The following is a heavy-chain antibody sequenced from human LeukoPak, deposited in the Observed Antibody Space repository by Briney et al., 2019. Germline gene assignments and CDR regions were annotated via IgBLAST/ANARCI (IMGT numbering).Heavy chain of an antibody. Sequence: GGSLRLSCAASGFTFSSYAMSWVRQAPGKGLEWVSAISGSGGSTYYADSVKGRFAISRDNSKNTLYLQMNSLRAEDTAVYYCAKVGRATIPLRYFDYWGQGTLVTVSS. CDR2: ISGSGGST. J-gene: IGHJ4*02. CDR1: GFTFSSYA. V-gene: IGHV3-23*01. CDR3: AKVGRATIPLRYFDY. D-gene: IGHD5-12*01.